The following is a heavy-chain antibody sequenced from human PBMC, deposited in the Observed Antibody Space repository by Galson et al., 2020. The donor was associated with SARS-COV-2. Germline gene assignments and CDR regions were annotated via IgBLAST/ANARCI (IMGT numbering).Heavy chain of an antibody. CDR3: ARDKSEYCTNGACGGFYYYYYYMDV. Sequence: GGSLRLSCAASGFTFSSYSMNWVRQAPGKGLEWVSSISSSSSYIYYADSVKGRFTISRDNAKNSLYLQMNSLRAEDTAVYYCARDKSEYCTNGACGGFYYYYYYMDVWGKGTTVTVSS. CDR2: ISSSSSYI. CDR1: GFTFSSYS. V-gene: IGHV3-21*01. D-gene: IGHD2-8*01. J-gene: IGHJ6*03.